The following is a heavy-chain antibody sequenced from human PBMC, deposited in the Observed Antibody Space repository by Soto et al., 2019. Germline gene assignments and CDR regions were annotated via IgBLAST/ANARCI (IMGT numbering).Heavy chain of an antibody. CDR3: ARFRAPRRQLISMSFHL. CDR1: GYDFTNYW. D-gene: IGHD6-13*01. CDR2: IYPGDSDI. V-gene: IGHV5-51*01. J-gene: IGHJ4*03. Sequence: PXASVKISCKASGYDFTNYWIAWVRQTPGRGLEWMGMIYPGDSDIRYNPSFRGRVTISADKSITSAFVQWGSLKASDSAIYYCARFRAPRRQLISMSFHLWGLGTLVTASS.